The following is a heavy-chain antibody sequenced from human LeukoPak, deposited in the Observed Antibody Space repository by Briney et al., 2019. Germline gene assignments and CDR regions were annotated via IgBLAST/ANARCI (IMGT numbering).Heavy chain of an antibody. Sequence: SETLSLTCAVSGGSISSSNWWSWVRQPPGKGLEWIGEIYHSGSTNYNPSLKSRVTISVDKSKNQFSLKLSSVTAADTAVYYCASDYDSSGYSDAFDIWGQGTMVTVSS. CDR3: ASDYDSSGYSDAFDI. CDR1: GGSISSSNW. CDR2: IYHSGST. V-gene: IGHV4-4*02. J-gene: IGHJ3*02. D-gene: IGHD3-22*01.